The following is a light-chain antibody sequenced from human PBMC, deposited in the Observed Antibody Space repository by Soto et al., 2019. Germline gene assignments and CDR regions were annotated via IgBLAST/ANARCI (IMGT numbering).Light chain of an antibody. Sequence: DIVMTQSPDSLAVSLGERATINCKSSQRGLSTSNNKNYLAWYQQKPGQPPKLLFYWASTRESGVPDSFSGSWSGTDFALTSSRLQAEDVAVYYCQQCYSTPYTFGHGTKLAIK. CDR3: QQCYSTPYT. CDR2: WAS. CDR1: QRGLSTSNNKNY. J-gene: IGKJ2*01. V-gene: IGKV4-1*01.